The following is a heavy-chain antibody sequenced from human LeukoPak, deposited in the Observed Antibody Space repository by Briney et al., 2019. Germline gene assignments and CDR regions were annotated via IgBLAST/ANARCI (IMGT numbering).Heavy chain of an antibody. J-gene: IGHJ4*02. V-gene: IGHV3-23*01. CDR1: GFTFSSYA. D-gene: IGHD3-10*01. CDR2: ISGSGGYT. Sequence: GGSLRLSCAASGFTFSSYAMSWVRQAPGKGLEWVSAISGSGGYTYYADSVKGRFTISRDNSKNTLYLRMNSLRAEDTAVYYCAKDRLVYYGPGDYWGQGTLVTVSS. CDR3: AKDRLVYYGPGDY.